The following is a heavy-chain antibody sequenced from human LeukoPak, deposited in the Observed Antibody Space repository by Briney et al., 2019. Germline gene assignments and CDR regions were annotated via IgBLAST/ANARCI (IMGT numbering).Heavy chain of an antibody. CDR3: ARGTLSWDHYYYYGMDV. V-gene: IGHV1-69*06. CDR1: GGTLSSYA. J-gene: IGHJ6*04. D-gene: IGHD6-13*01. Sequence: ASVKVSCKASGGTLSSYAISWVRQAPGQGLEWMGGIIPIFGTANYAQKFQGRVTITADKSTSTAYMELSSLRSEDTAVYYCARGTLSWDHYYYYGMDVWGKGTTVTVSS. CDR2: IIPIFGTA.